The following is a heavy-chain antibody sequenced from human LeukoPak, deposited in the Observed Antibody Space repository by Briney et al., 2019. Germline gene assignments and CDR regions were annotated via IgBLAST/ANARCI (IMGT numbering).Heavy chain of an antibody. CDR1: GYTLTELS. D-gene: IGHD1-26*01. J-gene: IGHJ4*02. CDR3: AKVGSYYDSDY. Sequence: ASVKVSCKVSGYTLTELSMHWVRQAPGKGLEWMGGFDPEDGETIYAQKFQGRVTMTEDTSTDTAYMELNSLRTEDTALYYCAKVGSYYDSDYWGQGTLVTVSS. CDR2: FDPEDGET. V-gene: IGHV1-24*01.